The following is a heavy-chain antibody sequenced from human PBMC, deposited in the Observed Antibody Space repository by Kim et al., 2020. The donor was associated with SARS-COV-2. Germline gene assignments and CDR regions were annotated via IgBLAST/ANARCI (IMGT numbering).Heavy chain of an antibody. J-gene: IGHJ6*02. Sequence: SETLSLTCTVSGGSISSSSDYWGWIRQPPGKGLEWIGTIYYSGSTYYNPSLKSRVTISVDTSKNQFSLKLSSVNAADTAVYYCARSRSGSGNYCYYGMDVWGQGTTVTVSS. CDR1: GGSISSSSDY. CDR3: ARSRSGSGNYCYYGMDV. V-gene: IGHV4-39*07. CDR2: IYYSGST. D-gene: IGHD3-10*01.